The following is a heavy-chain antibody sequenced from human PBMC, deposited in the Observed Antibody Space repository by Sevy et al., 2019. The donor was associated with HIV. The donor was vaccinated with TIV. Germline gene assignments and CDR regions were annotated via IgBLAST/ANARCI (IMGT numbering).Heavy chain of an antibody. J-gene: IGHJ4*02. Sequence: GGSLRLSCAASGFKFNDFAMHWVRQAPGKGLEWVSGISWNSGNIDYEDSVKGRFTISRDNAKNSLYLQMNSLRAGDTAVYYCARGVTTVTPFDYWGQGTLVTVSS. CDR3: ARGVTTVTPFDY. CDR1: GFKFNDFA. CDR2: ISWNSGNI. D-gene: IGHD4-17*01. V-gene: IGHV3-9*01.